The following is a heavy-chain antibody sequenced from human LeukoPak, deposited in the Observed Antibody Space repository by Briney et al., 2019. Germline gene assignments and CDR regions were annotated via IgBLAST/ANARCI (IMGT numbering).Heavy chain of an antibody. Sequence: SETLSLTCTVSGGSISSSSSYWGWIRQPPGKGLEWIGSIYYTGTTYYKASHKSRVTISVDTSKNQFSLKVTSVTAADTAVYYCARQGRRMGYDFWSGYRHFDYWGQGTLVTVSS. CDR1: GGSISSSSSY. CDR3: ARQGRRMGYDFWSGYRHFDY. CDR2: IYYTGTT. J-gene: IGHJ4*02. D-gene: IGHD3-3*01. V-gene: IGHV4-39*01.